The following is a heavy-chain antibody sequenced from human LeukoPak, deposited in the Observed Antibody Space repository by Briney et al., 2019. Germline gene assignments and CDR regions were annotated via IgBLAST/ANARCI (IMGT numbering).Heavy chain of an antibody. CDR1: GFNFSSSG. J-gene: IGHJ4*02. V-gene: IGHV3-33*01. Sequence: GRSLRLSCAASGFNFSSSGMHWVRQAPGKGLEWVAVIWHDGSNKNYADSVKGRFTISRDNSKNMLYLQMNSLRAEDTAVYYCARGAGGCFDYWGQGTLVTVSS. CDR3: ARGAGGCFDY. CDR2: IWHDGSNK. D-gene: IGHD3-10*01.